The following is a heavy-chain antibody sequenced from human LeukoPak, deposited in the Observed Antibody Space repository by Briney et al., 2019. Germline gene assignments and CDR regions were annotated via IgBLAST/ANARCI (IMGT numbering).Heavy chain of an antibody. CDR2: INHSGST. Sequence: SETLSLTCGVYGGSFSNYYWSCIRQSPGKGLEWIGEINHSGSTNYNPSLKSRVTMSVDTSKNQFSLKLSSVTAADTAVYYCARTLDDGTLDYWGQGTLVTVSS. J-gene: IGHJ4*02. CDR3: ARTLDDGTLDY. D-gene: IGHD1-1*01. CDR1: GGSFSNYY. V-gene: IGHV4-34*01.